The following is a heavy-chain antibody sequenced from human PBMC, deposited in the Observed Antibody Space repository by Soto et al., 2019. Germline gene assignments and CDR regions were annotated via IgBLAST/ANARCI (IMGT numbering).Heavy chain of an antibody. J-gene: IGHJ4*02. CDR2: IYHGGST. V-gene: IGHV4-4*02. CDR3: ARSRGYYDTSGYCYY. Sequence: SETLSLTCAVSGGSISSSTWWSWVRQPPGKGLEWIGDIYHGGSTHYNPSLKSRVTISVDKSKNQFSLKLSSVTAADTAVYYCARSRGYYDTSGYCYYWGQGTLVTVSS. D-gene: IGHD3-22*01. CDR1: GGSISSSTW.